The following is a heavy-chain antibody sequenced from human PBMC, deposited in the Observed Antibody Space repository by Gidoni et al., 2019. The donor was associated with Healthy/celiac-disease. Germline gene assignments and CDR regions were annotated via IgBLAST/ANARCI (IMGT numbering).Heavy chain of an antibody. V-gene: IGHV4-59*01. CDR3: ARDPSSGYNYFDY. Sequence: QVQLQESGPGLVKPSETLSLPCTVPGDSISTYYWSWIRQPPGKGLEWIGYIYYSGSTNYNPSLNSRVTISVDTSKNQFSLRLSSVTAADTAVYYCARDPSSGYNYFDYWGQGTLVTVSS. D-gene: IGHD6-19*01. CDR2: IYYSGST. J-gene: IGHJ4*02. CDR1: GDSISTYY.